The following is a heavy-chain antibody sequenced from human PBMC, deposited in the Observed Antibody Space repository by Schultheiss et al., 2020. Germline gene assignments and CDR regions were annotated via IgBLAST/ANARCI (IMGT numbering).Heavy chain of an antibody. V-gene: IGHV1-2*06. CDR3: AREPLARVFDY. J-gene: IGHJ4*02. CDR1: GYTFTGYY. Sequence: ASVKVSCKASGYTFTGYYIHWVRQAPGQGLEWMGRINPNSGGTNYAQKFQDRVTMPRDTSISTAYVELTRLTSDDTAVYYCAREPLARVFDYWGQGTLVTVSS. CDR2: INPNSGGT.